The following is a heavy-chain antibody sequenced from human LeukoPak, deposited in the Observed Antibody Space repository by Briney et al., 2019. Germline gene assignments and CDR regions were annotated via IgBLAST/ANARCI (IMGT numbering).Heavy chain of an antibody. CDR3: ARVDCSSTSCRTYYFDY. Sequence: PGESLRLSCAASGFTFSSYWMHWVRQAPGKGLVWVSRINSDGSSTSYADSVKGRFTISRDNAKNTLYLQMNSLRAEDTAVYYCARVDCSSTSCRTYYFDYWGQGTLVTVSS. V-gene: IGHV3-74*01. CDR2: INSDGSST. CDR1: GFTFSSYW. D-gene: IGHD2-2*01. J-gene: IGHJ4*02.